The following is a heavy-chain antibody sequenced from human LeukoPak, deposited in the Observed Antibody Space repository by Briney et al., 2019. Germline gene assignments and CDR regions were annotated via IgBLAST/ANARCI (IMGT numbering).Heavy chain of an antibody. J-gene: IGHJ3*02. V-gene: IGHV3-9*01. CDR1: GFTFDDYA. Sequence: GRSLRLSCAASGFTFDDYAMHWVRQAPGKGLEWVSGISWNSGSIGYADSVKGRFTISRDNAKNSPYLQMNSLRAEDTALYYCAKDMGYCSSTSCYFGAFDIWGQGTMVTVSS. CDR2: ISWNSGSI. CDR3: AKDMGYCSSTSCYFGAFDI. D-gene: IGHD2-2*01.